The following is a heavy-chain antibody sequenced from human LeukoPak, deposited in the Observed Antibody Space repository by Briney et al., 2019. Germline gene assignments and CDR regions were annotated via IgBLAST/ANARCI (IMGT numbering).Heavy chain of an antibody. D-gene: IGHD2-15*01. CDR3: ARGCSGGSCYSFYYYYGMDV. CDR1: GFTLSSYW. V-gene: IGHV3-74*01. CDR2: ISSDGSST. J-gene: IGHJ6*02. Sequence: PGGSLRLSCAASGFTLSSYWMHWVRHAPGKGPVWVSRISSDGSSTSYADSVKGRFTISRDNAKNTLYLQMSSLRAEDTAVYYCARGCSGGSCYSFYYYYGMDVWGQGTTVTVSS.